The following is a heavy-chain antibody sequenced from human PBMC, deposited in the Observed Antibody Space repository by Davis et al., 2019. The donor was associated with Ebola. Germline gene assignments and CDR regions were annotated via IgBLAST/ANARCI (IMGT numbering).Heavy chain of an antibody. CDR2: ISAYNGNT. Sequence: VKVSCKASGYTFTRYGISWVRQAPGQGLEWMGWISAYNGNTNYAQNLQGRVTMTTDTSTSTAYMEVRSLRYDDTAVYYCARAVTMVLPSGWFDPWGQGTLVTVSS. V-gene: IGHV1-18*01. J-gene: IGHJ5*02. CDR3: ARAVTMVLPSGWFDP. D-gene: IGHD3-10*01. CDR1: GYTFTRYG.